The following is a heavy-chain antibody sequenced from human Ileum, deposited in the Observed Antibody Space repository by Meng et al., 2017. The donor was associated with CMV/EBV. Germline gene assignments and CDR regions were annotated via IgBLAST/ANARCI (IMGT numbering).Heavy chain of an antibody. CDR1: GGSSGASVSNSGYH. CDR3: ARVAIAVVPAALHWTYYFDQ. V-gene: IGHV4-39*07. Sequence: SETLSLTCSISGGSSGASVSNSGYHWGWIRQPPGKGLQWIGSIYYTGTTSYNPSLRRRVSVSLDTSKNQFSLRLRSVTAADTAVYYCARVAIAVVPAALHWTYYFDQWGQGTLVTVSS. D-gene: IGHD2-2*01. J-gene: IGHJ4*02. CDR2: IYYTGTT.